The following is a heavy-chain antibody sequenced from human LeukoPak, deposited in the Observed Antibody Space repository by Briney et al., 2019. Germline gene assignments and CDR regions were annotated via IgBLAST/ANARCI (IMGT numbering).Heavy chain of an antibody. D-gene: IGHD3-22*01. CDR2: IYPGDSDT. Sequence: GESLKISCKGSGYSFTSYWIGWVRQMPGKGLEWMGIIYPGDSDTRYSPSFQGQVTISADKSISTAYLQWSSLKASDTAMYYCVFYGRITMIVKHRDAFDIWGQGTMVTVSS. CDR1: GYSFTSYW. V-gene: IGHV5-51*01. J-gene: IGHJ3*02. CDR3: VFYGRITMIVKHRDAFDI.